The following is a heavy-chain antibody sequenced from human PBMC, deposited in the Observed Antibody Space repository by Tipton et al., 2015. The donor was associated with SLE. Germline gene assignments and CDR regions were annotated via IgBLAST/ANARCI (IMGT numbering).Heavy chain of an antibody. D-gene: IGHD6-19*01. Sequence: TLSLTCTVSGGSISSSSYYWGWIRQPPGKGLEWIGSIYYSGSTYYNPSLKSRVTISVDTSKNQFSLKLSSVTAADTAVYYCARGAVAGDAFDIWGQGTMVTVSS. J-gene: IGHJ3*02. V-gene: IGHV4-39*07. CDR3: ARGAVAGDAFDI. CDR2: IYYSGST. CDR1: GGSISSSSYY.